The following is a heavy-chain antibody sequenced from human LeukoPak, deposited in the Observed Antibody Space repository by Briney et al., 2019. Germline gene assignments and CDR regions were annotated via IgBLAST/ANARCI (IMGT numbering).Heavy chain of an antibody. CDR3: ARDSADSNYYFDY. Sequence: TPSETLSLTCTVSGGSISSYYWSWIRQPPGKGLEWIGYIYYSGSTNYNPSLKSRVTISVDTSKNQFSLRLSSVTAADTAAYYCARDSADSNYYFDYWGQGTLVTVSS. CDR1: GGSISSYY. CDR2: IYYSGST. V-gene: IGHV4-59*01. J-gene: IGHJ4*02. D-gene: IGHD4-11*01.